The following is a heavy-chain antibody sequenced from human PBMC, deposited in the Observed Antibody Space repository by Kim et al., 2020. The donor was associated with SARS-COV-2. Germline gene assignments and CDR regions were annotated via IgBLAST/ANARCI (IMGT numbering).Heavy chain of an antibody. CDR2: ISSSSSYI. J-gene: IGHJ4*02. CDR1: GFTFSSYS. D-gene: IGHD4-17*01. V-gene: IGHV3-21*01. CDR3: ARDPHLGWDYGDYLSSDSCDY. Sequence: GGSLRLSCAASGFTFSSYSMNWVRQAPGKGLEWVSSISSSSSYIYYADSVKGRFTISRDNAKNSLYLQMNSLRAEDTAVYYCARDPHLGWDYGDYLSSDSCDYWGQRTLVSVSS.